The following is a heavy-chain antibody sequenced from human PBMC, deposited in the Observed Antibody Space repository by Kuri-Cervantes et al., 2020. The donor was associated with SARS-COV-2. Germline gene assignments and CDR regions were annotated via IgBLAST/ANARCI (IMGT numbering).Heavy chain of an antibody. CDR2: ISYDGSNK. CDR1: GFTFSSYA. D-gene: IGHD2/OR15-2a*01. V-gene: IGHV3-30*04. CDR3: ARARYNSAFDI. J-gene: IGHJ3*02. Sequence: GGSLRLSCAASGFTFSSYAMHWVRQAPGKGLEWVAVISYDGSNKYYADSVKGRFTISRDNSKNTLYLQMNSLRAEDTAVYYCARARYNSAFDIWGQGTMVTVSS.